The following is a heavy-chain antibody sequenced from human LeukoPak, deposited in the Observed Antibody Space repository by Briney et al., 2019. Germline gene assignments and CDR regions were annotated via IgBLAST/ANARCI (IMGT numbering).Heavy chain of an antibody. CDR2: INVYSGST. CDR1: GYRFTTYG. J-gene: IGHJ4*01. Sequence: ASVRVSCKASGYRFTTYGISWVRQAPGQGLEWMAWINVYSGSTEYKADLQGRLTVATETSTTTAYMELRSLRSDDTAVYYCVFGECSSTSCYPRRDYWGHGTLVTVSS. CDR3: VFGECSSTSCYPRRDY. V-gene: IGHV1-18*01. D-gene: IGHD2-2*01.